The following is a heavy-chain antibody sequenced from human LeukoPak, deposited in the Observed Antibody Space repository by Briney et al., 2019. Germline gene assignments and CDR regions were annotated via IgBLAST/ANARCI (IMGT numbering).Heavy chain of an antibody. CDR2: INPDGSST. CDR1: AFTFSRYW. V-gene: IGHV3-74*01. CDR3: VRSYCDTTNCYGRFDP. J-gene: IGHJ5*02. Sequence: GGSLRLSCVASAFTFSRYWMHWVRHPPGEGLVWVSRINPDGSSTSYADSVKGRFTISRDNAKNTLYLQMNSLRAEDAAVYYCVRSYCDTTNCYGRFDPWGQGALVSVSS. D-gene: IGHD2-2*01.